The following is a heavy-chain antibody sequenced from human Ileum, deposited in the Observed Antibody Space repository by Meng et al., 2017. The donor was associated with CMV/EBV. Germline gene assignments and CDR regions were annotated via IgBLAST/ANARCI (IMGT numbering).Heavy chain of an antibody. J-gene: IGHJ6*01. V-gene: IGHV1-69*02. CDR2: IIPILGIA. CDR3: ARPFTTRGNNGMDV. CDR1: GGTFSSYT. D-gene: IGHD3-3*01. Sequence: SVKVSCKASGGTFSSYTISWVRQAPGQGLEWMGRIIPILGIANYAQKFQGRVTITADKSTSTAYMELSSLRSEDTAVYYCARPFTTRGNNGMDVWGQGNTVNGAS.